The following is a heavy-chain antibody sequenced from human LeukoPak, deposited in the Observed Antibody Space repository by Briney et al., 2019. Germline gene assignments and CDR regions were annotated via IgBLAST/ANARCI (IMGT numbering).Heavy chain of an antibody. CDR3: ARDRGRDGYNWESDY. D-gene: IGHD5-24*01. Sequence: SGTLSLTCTVSGGSISSGGYYWSWIRQHPGKGLEWIGYIYYSGSTYYNPSLKSRVTISVDTSKNQFSLKLSSVTAADTAVYYCARDRGRDGYNWESDYWGQGTLVTVSS. V-gene: IGHV4-31*03. CDR1: GGSISSGGYY. CDR2: IYYSGST. J-gene: IGHJ4*02.